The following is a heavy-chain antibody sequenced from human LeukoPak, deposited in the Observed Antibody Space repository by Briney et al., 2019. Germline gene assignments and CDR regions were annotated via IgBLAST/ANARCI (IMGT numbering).Heavy chain of an antibody. V-gene: IGHV4-59*11. CDR1: GGPISSHY. CDR2: IYYSGST. Sequence: SETLSLTCTVSGGPISSHYWSWIRQPPGKGLEWIGYIYYSGSTNYNPSLESRVTISVDTSKNQFSLKLSSVTAADTAVYYCARESRDWGSFDYWGQGTLVTVSS. J-gene: IGHJ4*02. CDR3: ARESRDWGSFDY. D-gene: IGHD7-27*01.